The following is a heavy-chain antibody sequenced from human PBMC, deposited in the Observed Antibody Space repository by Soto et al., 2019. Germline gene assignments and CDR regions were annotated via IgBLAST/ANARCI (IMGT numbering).Heavy chain of an antibody. D-gene: IGHD2-2*01. V-gene: IGHV1-69*13. CDR3: ARPLGYCSSTSCYYGMDV. CDR1: GGTFSSYA. CDR2: IIPIFGTA. J-gene: IGHJ6*04. Sequence: SVKVSCKVSGGTFSSYAISWVRQAPGQGLEWMGGIIPIFGTANYAQKFQGRVTITADESTSTAYMELSSLRSEDTAVYYCARPLGYCSSTSCYYGMDVWGKGTTVTVSS.